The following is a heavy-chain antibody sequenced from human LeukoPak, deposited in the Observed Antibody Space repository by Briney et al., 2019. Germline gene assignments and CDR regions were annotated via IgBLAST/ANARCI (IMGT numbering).Heavy chain of an antibody. CDR2: INPSGGST. V-gene: IGHV1-46*01. J-gene: IGHJ3*02. CDR1: GYTFTSYY. Sequence: ASVKVSCKASGYTFTSYYMHWVRQAPGQGLEWMGIINPSGGSTSYAQKFQGRVTMTRDTSTSTVYMELRSLRSDDTAVYYCARERDCSSTSCYDAFDIWGQGTMVTVSS. CDR3: ARERDCSSTSCYDAFDI. D-gene: IGHD2-2*01.